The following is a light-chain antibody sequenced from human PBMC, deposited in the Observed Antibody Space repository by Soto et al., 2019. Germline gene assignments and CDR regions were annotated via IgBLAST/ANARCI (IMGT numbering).Light chain of an antibody. V-gene: IGKV3-15*01. CDR1: QSISTT. J-gene: IGKJ1*01. CDR2: GAS. CDR3: QQYYNWPRT. Sequence: EIVMTQSPATLSVVPGGRATLSCRASQSISTTLAWYKQKLGQAPRAITYGASTRATGIPARFSGSGSGTEFTLTISSLKPEDFEVYYCQQYYNWPRTFGQGTKVDIK.